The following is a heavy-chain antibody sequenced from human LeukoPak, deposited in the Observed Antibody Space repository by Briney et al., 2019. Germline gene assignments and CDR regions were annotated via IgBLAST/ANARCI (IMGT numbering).Heavy chain of an antibody. J-gene: IGHJ4*02. Sequence: GGSLRLSCAASGFTLSSYGMHWVRQAPGKGLEWVAVISYDGSNKYYADSVKGRFTISRDHSKNTLYLQMNSLRAEDTAVYYCATTMVQGVIGLSALDYWGQGTLVTVSS. CDR3: ATTMVQGVIGLSALDY. V-gene: IGHV3-30*03. D-gene: IGHD3-10*01. CDR1: GFTLSSYG. CDR2: ISYDGSNK.